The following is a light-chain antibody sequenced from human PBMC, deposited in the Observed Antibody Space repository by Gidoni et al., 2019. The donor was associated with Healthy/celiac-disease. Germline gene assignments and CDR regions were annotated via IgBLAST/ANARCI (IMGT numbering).Light chain of an antibody. V-gene: IGLV3-9*01. CDR3: QVWDSTQV. CDR2: RDS. CDR1: NIGSKN. J-gene: IGLJ3*02. Sequence: SYELTQPLSVSVALGQTARITCGGNNIGSKNVHWYQQKPGQAPVLVIYRDSSRPSGIPERFSGSNSGNTATLTISRAQAGDEADYYCQVWDSTQVFGGGTKLTVL.